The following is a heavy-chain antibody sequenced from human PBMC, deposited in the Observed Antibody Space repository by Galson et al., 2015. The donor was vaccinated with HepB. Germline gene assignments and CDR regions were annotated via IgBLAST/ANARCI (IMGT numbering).Heavy chain of an antibody. CDR1: GGSITSYY. V-gene: IGHV4-59*01. CDR3: ARSNMGLSGALDI. J-gene: IGHJ3*02. Sequence: LTCTVSGGSITSYYWSWIRQPPGKGLEWIGYIYYTGSTDYNPSLKSRVTISGDTSKRQFSLMLSSVTAADTAIYYCARSNMGLSGALDIWGQGTIVTVSS. D-gene: IGHD2/OR15-2a*01. CDR2: IYYTGST.